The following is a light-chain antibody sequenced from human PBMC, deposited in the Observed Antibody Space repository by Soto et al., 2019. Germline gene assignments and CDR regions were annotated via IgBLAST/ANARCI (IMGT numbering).Light chain of an antibody. CDR2: AAS. Sequence: LTQSPSSLSASVGDRVTITCRASQGIATYLAWYQQKPWQAPNLLIYAASTLQSGVPSRFSGGGSGTDFTLTISRLQPEDFATYYCQQLNSYPLTFGGGTKV. CDR1: QGIATY. CDR3: QQLNSYPLT. J-gene: IGKJ4*01. V-gene: IGKV1-9*01.